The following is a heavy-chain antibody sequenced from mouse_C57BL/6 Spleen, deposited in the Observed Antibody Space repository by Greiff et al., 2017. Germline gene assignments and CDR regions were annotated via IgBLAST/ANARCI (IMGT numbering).Heavy chain of an antibody. J-gene: IGHJ2*01. CDR3: ARASYDYDSFDY. Sequence: EVHLVESEGGLVQPGSSMKLSCTASGFTFSDYYMAWVRQVPEKGLEWVANINYDGSSTYYLDSLKSRFIISRDNAKNILYLQMSSLKSEDTATYYCARASYDYDSFDYWGQGTTLTVSS. CDR2: INYDGSST. V-gene: IGHV5-16*01. D-gene: IGHD2-4*01. CDR1: GFTFSDYY.